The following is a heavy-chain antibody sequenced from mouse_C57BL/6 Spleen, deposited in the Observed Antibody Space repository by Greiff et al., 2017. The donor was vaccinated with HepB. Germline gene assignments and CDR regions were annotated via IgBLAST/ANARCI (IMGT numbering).Heavy chain of an antibody. Sequence: EVKLQQSGPELVKPGASVKIPCKASGYTFTDYNMDWVKQSHGKSLEWIGDINPNNGGTIYNQKFKGKATLTVDKSSSTAYMELRSLTSEDTAVYYCASSYYSREAWFAYWGQGTLVTVSA. CDR3: ASSYYSREAWFAY. CDR2: INPNNGGT. J-gene: IGHJ3*01. CDR1: GYTFTDYN. V-gene: IGHV1-18*01. D-gene: IGHD2-5*01.